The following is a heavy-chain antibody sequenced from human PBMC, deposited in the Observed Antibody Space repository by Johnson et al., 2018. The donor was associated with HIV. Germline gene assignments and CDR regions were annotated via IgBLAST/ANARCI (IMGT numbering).Heavy chain of an antibody. CDR3: GDGSGSYVGTHDAFDI. D-gene: IGHD3-10*01. J-gene: IGHJ3*02. CDR1: GFTFSSYG. Sequence: QVQLVESGGGVVQPGGSLRLSCAASGFTFSSYGMHWVRQAPGQGLEWVAFIRYDGSNKYSADSVKGRFTISRDNSKNTLYLQMNSLRAEDTAVYYCGDGSGSYVGTHDAFDIWGQGTMVTVSS. V-gene: IGHV3-30*02. CDR2: IRYDGSNK.